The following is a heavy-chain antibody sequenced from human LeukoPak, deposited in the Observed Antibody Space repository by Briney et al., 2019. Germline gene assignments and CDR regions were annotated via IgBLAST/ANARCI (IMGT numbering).Heavy chain of an antibody. CDR1: GYTFTNYY. J-gene: IGHJ4*02. CDR3: AREPLFYDFWSGYRPSYYFDY. Sequence: ASVKVSCKASGYTFTNYYIHWVRQAPGQGLEWMGWINTNTGNPTYAQGFTGRFVFSLDTSVSTAYLQISSLKAEDTAVYYCAREPLFYDFWSGYRPSYYFDYWGQGTLVTVSS. V-gene: IGHV7-4-1*02. CDR2: INTNTGNP. D-gene: IGHD3-3*01.